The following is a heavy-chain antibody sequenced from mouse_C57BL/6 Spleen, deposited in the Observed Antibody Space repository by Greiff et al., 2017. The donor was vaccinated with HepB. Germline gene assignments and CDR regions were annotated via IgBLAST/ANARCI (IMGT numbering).Heavy chain of an antibody. CDR2: ISGGGGNT. CDR3: ARQPVVAQGYFDY. J-gene: IGHJ2*01. Sequence: EVMLVESGGGLVKPGGSLKLSCAASGFTFSSYTMSWVRQTPEKRLEWVATISGGGGNTYYPDSVKGRFTISRDNAKNTLYLQMSSLRSEDTDLYYCARQPVVAQGYFDYWGQGTTLTVSS. CDR1: GFTFSSYT. D-gene: IGHD1-1*01. V-gene: IGHV5-9*01.